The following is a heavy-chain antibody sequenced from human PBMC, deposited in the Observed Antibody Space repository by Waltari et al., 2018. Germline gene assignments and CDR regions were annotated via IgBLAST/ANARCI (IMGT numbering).Heavy chain of an antibody. CDR2: IRSKAYGGTT. J-gene: IGHJ4*02. D-gene: IGHD6-19*01. V-gene: IGHV3-49*03. Sequence: EVQLVESGGGLVQPGRSLRLSCTASGFTFGDFTMSWFRQAPGKGLEWVGFIRSKAYGGTTEYAASVKGRFTFSRDDSKSIAYLQMNSLKIEDTAVYYCTRESDSSGWPYFHYWGQGTLVTVSS. CDR3: TRESDSSGWPYFHY. CDR1: GFTFGDFT.